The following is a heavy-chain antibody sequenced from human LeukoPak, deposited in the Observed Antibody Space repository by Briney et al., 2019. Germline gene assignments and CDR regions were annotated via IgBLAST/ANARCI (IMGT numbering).Heavy chain of an antibody. V-gene: IGHV3-48*01. CDR1: GFTFSSYC. Sequence: GGSLRLSCAASGFTFSSYCMNWVRQAPGKGLEWVSYVSDSSSTSTKSYAASVKGRFTNSRDNARNSLYLQMNSLRVEDTAVYYCARDRDSGTYRGAFDYWGQGILVTVSS. CDR2: VSDSSSTSTK. D-gene: IGHD1-26*01. J-gene: IGHJ4*02. CDR3: ARDRDSGTYRGAFDY.